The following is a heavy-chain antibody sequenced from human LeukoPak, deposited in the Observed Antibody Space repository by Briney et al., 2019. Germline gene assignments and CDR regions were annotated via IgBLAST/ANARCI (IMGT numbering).Heavy chain of an antibody. J-gene: IGHJ5*02. V-gene: IGHV4-4*07. CDR1: GGSINSYY. CDR2: IYSDGST. CDR3: ARNVGYNWFGP. Sequence: SETLSLTCTVSGGSINSYYWSWIRQPAGKGLEWIGHIYSDGSTNYNPSLQSRVTMSVDTSKNQFSLKLSSVTAADTAVYYCARNVGYNWFGPWGQGTLVTVSS.